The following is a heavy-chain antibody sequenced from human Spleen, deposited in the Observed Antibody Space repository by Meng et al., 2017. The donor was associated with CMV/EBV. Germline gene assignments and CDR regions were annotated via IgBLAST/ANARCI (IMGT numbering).Heavy chain of an antibody. V-gene: IGHV3-7*01. D-gene: IGHD6-6*01. CDR2: IKQDGSEK. CDR1: GFTFSSYW. CDR3: ARVGQLVLGPTWLNDAFDI. Sequence: GGSLRLSCVASGFTFSSYWMSWVRQAPGKGLEWVANIKQDGSEKYYVDSVKGRFTISRDNAKNSLYLQMNSLRAEDTAVYYCARVGQLVLGPTWLNDAFDIWGQGTMVTVSS. J-gene: IGHJ3*02.